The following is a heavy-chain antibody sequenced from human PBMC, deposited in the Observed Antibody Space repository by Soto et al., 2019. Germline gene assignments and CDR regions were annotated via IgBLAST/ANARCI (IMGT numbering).Heavy chain of an antibody. CDR3: ARIVVIPAAPDYYNYYGVDV. V-gene: IGHV4-39*01. Sequence: TLSLTCTVSGYSIISSNYYLAWVRPSPGKGVEWIGNIFYSGSTYYNLSLKSRVTMSVDTSKNQFSLKISSVTAADTSVYYCARIVVIPAAPDYYNYYGVDVWGQGTTVTVSS. CDR1: GYSIISSNYY. J-gene: IGHJ6*02. CDR2: IFYSGST. D-gene: IGHD2-2*01.